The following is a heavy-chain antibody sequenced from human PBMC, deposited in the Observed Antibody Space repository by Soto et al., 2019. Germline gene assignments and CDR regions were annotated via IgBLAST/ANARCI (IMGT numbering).Heavy chain of an antibody. CDR3: AYRQEYRSSWDSGWFDP. J-gene: IGHJ5*02. D-gene: IGHD6-13*01. Sequence: SETLSLTCTVSGGSISSYYWSWIRQPPGKGLEWIGYMYHSGSTNYNPSLKSRVTISVDTSNNQVVLIMTNMDPVDTATYYCAYRQEYRSSWDSGWFDPWGQGTLVTVS. CDR1: GGSISSYY. V-gene: IGHV4-59*01. CDR2: MYHSGST.